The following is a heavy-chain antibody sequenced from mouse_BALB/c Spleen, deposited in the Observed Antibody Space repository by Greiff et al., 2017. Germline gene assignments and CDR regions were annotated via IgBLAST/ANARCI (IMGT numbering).Heavy chain of an antibody. V-gene: IGHV1-5*01. D-gene: IGHD1-2*01. CDR1: GYSFTSYW. Sequence: EVQLQQSGTVLARPGASVKMSCKASGYSFTSYWMHWVKQRPGQGLEWIGAIYPGNSDTSYNQKFKGKAKLTAVTSASTAYMELSSLTNEDSAVYYCTREGNSLLRLRYAMDYWGQGTSVTVSS. CDR3: TREGNSLLRLRYAMDY. CDR2: IYPGNSDT. J-gene: IGHJ4*01.